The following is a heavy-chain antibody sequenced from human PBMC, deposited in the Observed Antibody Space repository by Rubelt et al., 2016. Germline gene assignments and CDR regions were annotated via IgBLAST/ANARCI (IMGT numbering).Heavy chain of an antibody. J-gene: IGHJ4*02. CDR3: AREVS. V-gene: IGHV3-30*04. CDR2: ISYDGSNK. CDR1: GFTFSNYA. Sequence: QAQLVESGGGVVQPGRSLRLSCAASGFTFSNYAMHWVRQAPGKGLEWVAVISYDGSNKYYGDSVKGRLTISRDNSKNTLYLQMNSLRAEDTAMYYCAREVSWGQGTLVTVSS. D-gene: IGHD2-21*01.